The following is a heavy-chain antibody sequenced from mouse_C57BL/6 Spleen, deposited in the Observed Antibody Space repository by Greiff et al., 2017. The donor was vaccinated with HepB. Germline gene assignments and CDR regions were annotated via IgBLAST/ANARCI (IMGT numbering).Heavy chain of an antibody. Sequence: QVQLQQPGAELVKPGASVKMSCKASGYTFTSYWITWVKQRPGQGLEWIGDIYPGSGSTNYNEKFKCKATLTVDTSSSTAYMQLSSLTSEDSAVYYCAAPSHYYGSSYLDYWGQGTTLTVSS. CDR2: IYPGSGST. CDR3: AAPSHYYGSSYLDY. J-gene: IGHJ2*01. D-gene: IGHD1-1*01. V-gene: IGHV1-55*01. CDR1: GYTFTSYW.